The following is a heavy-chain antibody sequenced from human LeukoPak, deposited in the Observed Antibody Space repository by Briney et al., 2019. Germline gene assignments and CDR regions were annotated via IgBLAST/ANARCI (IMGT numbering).Heavy chain of an antibody. Sequence: ASVKVSCKASGYTFTGYYMHWVRQAPGQGLEWMGWINPNSGGTNYAQKFQGRVTMTRDTSISTAYMELSRLRSDDTAVYYCARVTPYGSGKRAFDIWGQGTMVTVSS. CDR2: INPNSGGT. CDR3: ARVTPYGSGKRAFDI. V-gene: IGHV1-2*02. J-gene: IGHJ3*02. CDR1: GYTFTGYY. D-gene: IGHD3-10*01.